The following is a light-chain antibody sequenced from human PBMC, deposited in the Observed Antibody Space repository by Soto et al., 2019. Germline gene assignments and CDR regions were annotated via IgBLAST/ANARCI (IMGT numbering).Light chain of an antibody. CDR1: TSNIGAGYD. V-gene: IGLV1-40*01. CDR2: GNS. J-gene: IGLJ2*01. Sequence: QSVLTQPPSMSGAPGQTVTISCTVSTSNIGAGYDFHWYQQLPGRAPKLLIYGNSNRPSGVPDRFSASKSGTSASLAISGLQPEDEAQYYCAAWEDSLIGLGVVFGGGTKLTVL. CDR3: AAWEDSLIGLGVV.